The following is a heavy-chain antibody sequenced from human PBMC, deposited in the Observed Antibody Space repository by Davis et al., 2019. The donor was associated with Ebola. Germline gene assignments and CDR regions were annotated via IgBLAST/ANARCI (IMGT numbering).Heavy chain of an antibody. CDR2: INQDASSR. CDR3: ARVANIDESFDC. Sequence: GGSLRLSCAASGFTFSNAWMSWVRQAPGKGLEWVANINQDASSRNYLGSVKGRFTISRDNARNTLYLQMNSLRADDTAEYKCARVANIDESFDCWGQGTTVTVSS. D-gene: IGHD3-9*01. CDR1: GFTFSNAW. V-gene: IGHV3-7*04. J-gene: IGHJ6*02.